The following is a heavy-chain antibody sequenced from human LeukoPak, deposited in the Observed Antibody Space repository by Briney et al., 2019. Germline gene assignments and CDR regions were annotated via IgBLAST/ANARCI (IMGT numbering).Heavy chain of an antibody. V-gene: IGHV4-39*07. J-gene: IGHJ4*02. CDR2: IYYSGST. CDR1: GGSISSSSYY. CDR3: ARDSAYYYDSSGHYFDY. Sequence: SETLSLTCTVSGGSISSSSYYWGWIRQPPGKGLEWIGSIYYSGSTNYNPSLKSRVTMSVDTSKNQFSLKLSSVTAADTAVYYCARDSAYYYDSSGHYFDYWGQGTLVTVSS. D-gene: IGHD3-22*01.